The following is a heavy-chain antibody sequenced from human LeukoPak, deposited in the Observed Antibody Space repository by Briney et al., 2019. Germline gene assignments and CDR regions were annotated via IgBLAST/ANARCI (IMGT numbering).Heavy chain of an antibody. CDR2: ISAYNGNT. CDR3: ARSVDYYGSVSQRDFDY. V-gene: IGHV1-18*04. Sequence: ASVKVSCKASGYTFTSYGISWVRQAPGQGLEWMGWISAYNGNTNYAQKLQGRVTMTTDTSTSTAYMELRSLRSDDTAVYYCARSVDYYGSVSQRDFDYWGQGTLVTVSS. J-gene: IGHJ4*02. CDR1: GYTFTSYG. D-gene: IGHD3-10*01.